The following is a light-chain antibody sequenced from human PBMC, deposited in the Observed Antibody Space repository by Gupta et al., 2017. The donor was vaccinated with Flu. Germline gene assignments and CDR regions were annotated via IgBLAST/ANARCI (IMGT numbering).Light chain of an antibody. CDR1: QSVNSND. J-gene: IGKJ4*01. CDR3: QHYGSSSLS. Sequence: ERATLSCRASQSVNSNDLAWYQQKPGQAPRRLIYGASRRPTDIPDRFSGSGSGTDFTLTISRLEPEDFAVYYCQHYGSSSLSFGGGTKVEI. CDR2: GAS. V-gene: IGKV3-20*01.